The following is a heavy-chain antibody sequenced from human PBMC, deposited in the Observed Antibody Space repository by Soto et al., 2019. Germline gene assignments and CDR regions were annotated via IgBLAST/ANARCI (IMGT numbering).Heavy chain of an antibody. Sequence: TLSLTCTVSGGSISAGGYSWNWIRQHPGKGLEWIGYIYYSGSTHSNPSLKSRVNLSLDTSKKQFSLRLNSVTAADTAVYYCARGSNSGEVYYFDSWGQGTLVTVSS. CDR3: ARGSNSGEVYYFDS. CDR1: GGSISAGGYS. J-gene: IGHJ4*02. D-gene: IGHD2-21*01. V-gene: IGHV4-31*03. CDR2: IYYSGST.